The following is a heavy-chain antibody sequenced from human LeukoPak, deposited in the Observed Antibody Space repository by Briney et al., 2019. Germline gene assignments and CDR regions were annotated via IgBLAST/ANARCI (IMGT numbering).Heavy chain of an antibody. CDR2: ISGSDGRT. Sequence: GGSLRLSCAASGFTFSSYAMSWVRQAPGKGLEWVATISGSDGRTYYADSVRGRFTISRDNSKNTLYLQMNSLRAEDTAVYYCAKGRLVPDYWGQGILVTVSS. D-gene: IGHD3-9*01. V-gene: IGHV3-23*01. J-gene: IGHJ4*02. CDR1: GFTFSSYA. CDR3: AKGRLVPDY.